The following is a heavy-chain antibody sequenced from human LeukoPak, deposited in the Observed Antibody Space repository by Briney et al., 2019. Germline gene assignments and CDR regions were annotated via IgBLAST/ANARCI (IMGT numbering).Heavy chain of an antibody. CDR2: IYGGATT. J-gene: IGHJ4*02. V-gene: IGHV3-66*01. D-gene: IGHD6-13*01. CDR1: GFTFSSCS. Sequence: GGSLRLSCAASGFTFSSCSMTWVRQAPGKGLEWVSVIYGGATTSYVDSVKGRFTISSDNSKNTLYLQMDSLRAEDTAVYYCAGGSSSWSSDYWGQGTLVTVS. CDR3: AGGSSSWSSDY.